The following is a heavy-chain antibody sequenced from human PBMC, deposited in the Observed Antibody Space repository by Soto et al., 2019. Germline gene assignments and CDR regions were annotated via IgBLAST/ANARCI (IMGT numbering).Heavy chain of an antibody. CDR2: ISHSGST. CDR1: GGSISSAAYY. CDR3: AIEYTYGSNLFDC. Sequence: QVQLQESGPGLVKPSQTLSLTCTVSGGSISSAAYYWSWIGQHPGKGLEWIGYISHSGSTYYTPSLNSRVIISVDTSKSQFSLSLTSVTAADTSVYYFAIEYTYGSNLFDCWGQGALVTVSS. D-gene: IGHD2-2*02. J-gene: IGHJ4*02. V-gene: IGHV4-31*03.